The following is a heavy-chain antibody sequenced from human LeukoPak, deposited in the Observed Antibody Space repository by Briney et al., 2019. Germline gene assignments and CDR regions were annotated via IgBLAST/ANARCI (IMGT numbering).Heavy chain of an antibody. D-gene: IGHD6-19*01. CDR1: GFTFDDYG. CDR2: INWNGGST. V-gene: IGHV3-20*04. Sequence: GGSLRLSCAASGFTFDDYGMSWVRQAPGKGLEWVSGINWNGGSTGYADSVKGRFTISRDNAKNSLYLQMNSLRAEDTALYYCARGQWLVRGVYFDYWGQGTLVSVSS. J-gene: IGHJ4*02. CDR3: ARGQWLVRGVYFDY.